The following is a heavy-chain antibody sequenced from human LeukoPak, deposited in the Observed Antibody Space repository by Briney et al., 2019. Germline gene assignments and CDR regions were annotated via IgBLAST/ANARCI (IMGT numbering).Heavy chain of an antibody. CDR1: GGSISSYY. D-gene: IGHD3-3*01. V-gene: IGHV4-59*01. CDR2: IYYSGST. J-gene: IGHJ3*02. CDR3: ARGGYYDFWSAIRGAFDI. Sequence: PSETLSLTCTVSGGSISSYYWSWIRQPPGKGLEWIGYIYYSGSTNYNPSLKSRVTISVDTSKNQFSLKLSSVTAADTAVYYCARGGYYDFWSAIRGAFDIWGQGTMVTVSS.